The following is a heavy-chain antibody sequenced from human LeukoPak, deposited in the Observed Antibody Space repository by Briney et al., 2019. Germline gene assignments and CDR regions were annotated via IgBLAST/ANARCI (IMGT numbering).Heavy chain of an antibody. Sequence: SETLSLTCTVSGGSISSYYWSWIRQPPGKGLEWIGYISYSGSTNYNPSLKSRVTISVDTSKNQFSLKLSSVTAADTAVYYCARHETFTHRGGYSYGFDYWGQGTLVTVSS. CDR1: GGSISSYY. V-gene: IGHV4-59*08. J-gene: IGHJ4*02. CDR2: ISYSGST. CDR3: ARHETFTHRGGYSYGFDY. D-gene: IGHD5-18*01.